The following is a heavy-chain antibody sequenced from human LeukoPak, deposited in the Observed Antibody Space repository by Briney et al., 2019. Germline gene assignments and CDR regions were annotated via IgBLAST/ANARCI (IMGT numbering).Heavy chain of an antibody. CDR1: GFTFSSYE. Sequence: GGSLRLSCAASGFTFSSYEMNWVRQAPGKGLEWVSYISGSDSTKYYADSVKGRFTISRDNAKNSLYLQMSSLRAEDTAVYYCARLWAGYYYMDVWGKGTTVTVSS. D-gene: IGHD3-16*01. CDR2: ISGSDSTK. V-gene: IGHV3-48*03. CDR3: ARLWAGYYYMDV. J-gene: IGHJ6*03.